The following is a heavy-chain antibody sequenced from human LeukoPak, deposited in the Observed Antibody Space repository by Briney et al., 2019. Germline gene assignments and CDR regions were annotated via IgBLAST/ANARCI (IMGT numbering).Heavy chain of an antibody. J-gene: IGHJ4*02. CDR3: ARSGYYYDSSGQFDY. CDR1: GFTFSSYG. D-gene: IGHD3-22*01. Sequence: GGSLRLSCAASGFTFSSYGMQWVRQAPGKGLEGVAVIWYDGSNKYYADSVKGRFTISRDNSKNTLYLQMNSLRAEDTAVYYCARSGYYYDSSGQFDYWGQGTLVTVSS. V-gene: IGHV3-33*01. CDR2: IWYDGSNK.